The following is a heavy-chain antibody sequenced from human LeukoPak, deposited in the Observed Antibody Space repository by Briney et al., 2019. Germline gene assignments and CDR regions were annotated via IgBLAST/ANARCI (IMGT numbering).Heavy chain of an antibody. CDR1: GFTFSSNA. V-gene: IGHV3-30*18. CDR2: ILSDGNND. D-gene: IGHD3/OR15-3a*01. Sequence: QPGRSLRLSCAASGFTFSSNAIHWVRQAPGKGLEWVAMILSDGNNDYYADSVKGRFTISRDNSKNTLYLQMNSLRPEDTAVYYCAKDFQGRWTIDYWGQGTLVTVSP. CDR3: AKDFQGRWTIDY. J-gene: IGHJ4*02.